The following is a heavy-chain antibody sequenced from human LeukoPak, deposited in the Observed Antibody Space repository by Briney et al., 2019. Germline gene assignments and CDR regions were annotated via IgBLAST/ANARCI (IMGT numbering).Heavy chain of an antibody. CDR2: IYYSGRT. CDR3: ASIFLSGYYQFDY. Sequence: PSETLSLTCTVSGGSISSSSYYWGWIRQPPGKGLEWIGSIYYSGRTYYNPSLKSRVTISVDTSKNQFSLKLSSVTAADTAVYYCASIFLSGYYQFDYWGQGTLVTVSS. V-gene: IGHV4-39*01. D-gene: IGHD3-3*01. J-gene: IGHJ4*02. CDR1: GGSISSSSYY.